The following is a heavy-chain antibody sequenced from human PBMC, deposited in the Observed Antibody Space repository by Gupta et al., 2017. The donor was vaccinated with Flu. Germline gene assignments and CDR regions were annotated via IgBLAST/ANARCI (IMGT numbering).Heavy chain of an antibody. CDR3: ARAWDVTVAGTFDY. D-gene: IGHD6-19*01. CDR1: GFTFNTYG. J-gene: IGHJ4*02. Sequence: EVQLVESGGGLVKPGGSLRLSCAASGFTFNTYGMNWVRQAPGKGLEWVSSISSSSSYIYYADSVKGRFTISRHNAKNSLYLQMNSLRAEDTAVYYCARAWDVTVAGTFDYWAREPWSPSPQ. V-gene: IGHV3-21*01. CDR2: ISSSSSYI.